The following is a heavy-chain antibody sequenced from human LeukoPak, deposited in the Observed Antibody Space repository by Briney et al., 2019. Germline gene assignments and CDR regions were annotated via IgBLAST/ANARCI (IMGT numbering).Heavy chain of an antibody. CDR3: ARLVEMATIFD. CDR1: GGSISSYY. V-gene: IGHV4-59*08. J-gene: IGHJ4*02. CDR2: IYYSGST. D-gene: IGHD5-24*01. Sequence: SETLSLTCTVSGGSISSYYWSWIRQPPGKGLEWIGYIYYSGSTNYNPSLKSRVTISVDTSKNQFSLKLSSVTAAGTAVYYCARLVEMATIFDWGQGTLVTVSS.